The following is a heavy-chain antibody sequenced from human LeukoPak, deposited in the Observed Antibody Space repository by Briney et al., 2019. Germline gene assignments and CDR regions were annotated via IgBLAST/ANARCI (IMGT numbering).Heavy chain of an antibody. V-gene: IGHV1-46*01. J-gene: IGHJ4*02. CDR2: XXXXXGST. CDR1: GYTFTSYY. Sequence: ASVKVSCKASGYTFTSYYMHWVRQAPGQGLXXXXXXXXXXGSTSYAQKFQGRVTMTRDTSTSTVYMGLSSLRSEDTAVYYCARDIRGRTTMVRGVMGGFDYWGQGTLVTVSS. D-gene: IGHD3-10*01. CDR3: ARDIRGRTTMVRGVMGGFDY.